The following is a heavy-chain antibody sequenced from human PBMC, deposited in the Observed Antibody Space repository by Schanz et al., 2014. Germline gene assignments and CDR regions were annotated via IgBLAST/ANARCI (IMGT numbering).Heavy chain of an antibody. CDR3: VSQTGSPNY. Sequence: VQLVESGGGLVQPGGSLRLSCAASGFTFSDYYMSWIRQAPGKGLEWVSYVSSSSSYTHYADSVEGRFTISRDNAKRSLFLQMNSLRVEDTAVYFCVSQTGSPNYWGQGTLXTVSS. D-gene: IGHD6-13*01. CDR2: VSSSSSYT. J-gene: IGHJ4*02. V-gene: IGHV3-11*06. CDR1: GFTFSDYY.